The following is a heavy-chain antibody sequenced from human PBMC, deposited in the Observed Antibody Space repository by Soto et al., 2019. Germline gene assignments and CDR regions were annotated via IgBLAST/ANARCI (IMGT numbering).Heavy chain of an antibody. J-gene: IGHJ4*01. CDR3: ARESHYGSGTYFY. D-gene: IGHD3-10*01. Sequence: GGSLRVSCAASGFTFSTYEMNWVRQAPGKGLEWVSYISSSGSTIYYADSVKGRFTISRDNGKNSLYLQMNSLRAEDTAVYYCARESHYGSGTYFYWGHGTLVTVSS. V-gene: IGHV3-48*03. CDR2: ISSSGSTI. CDR1: GFTFSTYE.